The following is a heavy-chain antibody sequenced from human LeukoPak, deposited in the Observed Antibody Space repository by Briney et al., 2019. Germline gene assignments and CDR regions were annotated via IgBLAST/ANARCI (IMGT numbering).Heavy chain of an antibody. CDR1: GFTFSSYA. D-gene: IGHD3-22*01. CDR3: AKDRRSYYDSSGYN. Sequence: GGSLRLSCAAAGFTFSSYAMSWVRQAPGKGLEWVSGISGNGGTTYYADSVKGRLTISRDNSKNTLYLQMNSLRAEDTAVYYCAKDRRSYYDSSGYNWGQGTLVTVSS. CDR2: ISGNGGTT. V-gene: IGHV3-23*01. J-gene: IGHJ4*02.